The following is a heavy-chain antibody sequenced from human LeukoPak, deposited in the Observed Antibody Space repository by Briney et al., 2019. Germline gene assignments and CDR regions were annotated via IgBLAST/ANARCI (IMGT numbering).Heavy chain of an antibody. V-gene: IGHV3-23*01. J-gene: IGHJ4*02. D-gene: IGHD3-22*01. CDR1: GFTFSSYA. CDR3: ARGSSGYGFFYYFDY. CDR2: ISGSGGST. Sequence: GGSLRLSCAASGFTFSSYAMSWVRQAPGKGLEWVSAISGSGGSTYYADSVKGRFTISRDNAKNSLYLQMNSLRAEDTAVYYCARGSSGYGFFYYFDYWGQGTLVTVSS.